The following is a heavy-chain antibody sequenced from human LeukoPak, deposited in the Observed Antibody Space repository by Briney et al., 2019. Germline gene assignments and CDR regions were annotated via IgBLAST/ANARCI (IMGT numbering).Heavy chain of an antibody. Sequence: SVKVSYKASGGTFSSYAISWVRQAPGQGLEWMGGIIPIFGTANYAQKFQGRVTITADESTSTAYMELSSLRSEDTAVYYCATTYGSGSYFLDYWGQGTLVTVSS. J-gene: IGHJ4*02. CDR3: ATTYGSGSYFLDY. CDR2: IIPIFGTA. V-gene: IGHV1-69*13. D-gene: IGHD3-10*01. CDR1: GGTFSSYA.